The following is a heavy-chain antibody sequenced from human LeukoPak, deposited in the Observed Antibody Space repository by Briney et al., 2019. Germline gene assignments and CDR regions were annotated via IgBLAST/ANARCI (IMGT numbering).Heavy chain of an antibody. CDR3: AKDALIPVVVVAAPDY. CDR1: GFTFSSYA. J-gene: IGHJ4*02. D-gene: IGHD2-15*01. V-gene: IGHV3-23*01. Sequence: GGSLRLSCAASGFTFSSYAMSWVRQAPGKGLEWVSAISGSGGTTYYAASVKGGFTISRDNSKNTLYLQMNSLRAEDTAVYYCAKDALIPVVVVAAPDYWGQGTLVTVSS. CDR2: ISGSGGTT.